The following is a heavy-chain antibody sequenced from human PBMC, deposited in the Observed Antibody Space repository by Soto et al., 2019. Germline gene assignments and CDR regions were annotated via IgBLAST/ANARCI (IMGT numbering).Heavy chain of an antibody. CDR1: GGSISSGDYY. V-gene: IGHV4-30-4*01. CDR2: IYYSGST. CDR3: ARDSCTNGVCRNYYYHYCMDV. Sequence: PSETLSLTCTVSGGSISSGDYYWSWIRQPPGKGLEWIGYIYYSGSTYYNPSLKSRVTISVDTSKNQFSLKLSSVTAADTAVYYCARDSCTNGVCRNYYYHYCMDVWGQGTTVTVSS. J-gene: IGHJ6*02. D-gene: IGHD2-8*01.